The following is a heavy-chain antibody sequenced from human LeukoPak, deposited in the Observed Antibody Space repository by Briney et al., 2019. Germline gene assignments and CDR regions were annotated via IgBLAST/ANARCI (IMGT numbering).Heavy chain of an antibody. CDR2: IRYDRSNK. V-gene: IGHV3-30*02. J-gene: IGHJ4*02. CDR1: GFTFSSYS. CDR3: VRDRFGYSDY. D-gene: IGHD3-22*01. Sequence: PGGSLRLSCAASGFTFSSYSMHWVRQAPGKGLEWVAFIRYDRSNKYYADSVKGRFTISRDNCKNTLYLQMKSLRGDDTAVYCCVRDRFGYSDYWGQGTLVTASS.